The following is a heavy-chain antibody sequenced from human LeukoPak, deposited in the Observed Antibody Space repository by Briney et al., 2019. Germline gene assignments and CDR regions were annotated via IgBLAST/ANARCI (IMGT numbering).Heavy chain of an antibody. CDR2: IRYDGSNK. V-gene: IGHV3-30*02. J-gene: IGHJ4*02. CDR3: AREPFWSGYYANLHFDY. D-gene: IGHD3-3*01. CDR1: GFTFSSYG. Sequence: GGSLRLSCAASGFTFSSYGMHWVRQAPGKGLEWVAFIRYDGSNKYYADSVKGRFTISRDNSKNTLYLQMNSLRAEDTAVYYCAREPFWSGYYANLHFDYWGQGTLVTVSS.